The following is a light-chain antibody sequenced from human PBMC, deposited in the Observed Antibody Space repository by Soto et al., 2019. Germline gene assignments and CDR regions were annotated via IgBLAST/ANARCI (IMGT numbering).Light chain of an antibody. J-gene: IGLJ2*01. CDR3: SSYAGSSARVV. V-gene: IGLV2-23*01. CDR1: STDFENYNL. CDR2: KGT. Sequence: QSVLTQPASVSGSPGQSITISCTRSSTDFENYNLVSWYQHCPDKAPKLIIYKGTKRPSEISDRFSGSESDTTASLIISGLQPEDEADYYCSSYAGSSARVVFGGGTKLTVL.